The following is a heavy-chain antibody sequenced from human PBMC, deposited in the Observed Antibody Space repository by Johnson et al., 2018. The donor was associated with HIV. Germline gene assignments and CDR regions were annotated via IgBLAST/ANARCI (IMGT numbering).Heavy chain of an antibody. D-gene: IGHD2-21*02. J-gene: IGHJ3*02. CDR2: ISYDGNNK. CDR3: ARPHSVVVTAGYAFEI. V-gene: IGHV3-30-3*02. CDR1: GFSFTKYA. Sequence: QVQLVESGGGVVQPGGSLRLSCAASGFSFTKYAMHWVRQAPGKGLEWVAIISYDGNNKYYADSVKGRFTISRDNSKNTLYLQVNSLRAEDTAVYYCARPHSVVVTAGYAFEIWGQGTMVIVSS.